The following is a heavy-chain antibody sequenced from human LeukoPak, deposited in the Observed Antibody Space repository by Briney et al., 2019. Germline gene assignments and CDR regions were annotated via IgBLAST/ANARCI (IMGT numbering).Heavy chain of an antibody. J-gene: IGHJ1*01. Sequence: GGSLRLSCVVSGFTFNRYWMNWVRQAPGKGLEWVAHINPDGRDTYYVDSVKGRFTISRDNAQNSMYLQMNSLGVEDTAVYYCTSWGDTTAEYFQRWGQGTLVTVSS. CDR3: TSWGDTTAEYFQR. V-gene: IGHV3-7*01. CDR2: INPDGRDT. D-gene: IGHD2-21*02. CDR1: GFTFNRYW.